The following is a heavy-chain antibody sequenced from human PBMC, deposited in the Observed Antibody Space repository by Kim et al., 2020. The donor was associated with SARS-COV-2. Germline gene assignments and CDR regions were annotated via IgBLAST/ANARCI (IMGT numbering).Heavy chain of an antibody. J-gene: IGHJ5*01. D-gene: IGHD6-13*01. CDR1: GFTFSDYY. Sequence: GGSLRLSCAASGFTFSDYYMTWIRQAPGKGLEWLSYISSSGSYIVYAESVKGRFSISRDNAKKSLYLQMNSLRAEDTAVYYCARVSSGSSSWDWFDAWG. CDR3: ARVSSGSSSWDWFDA. V-gene: IGHV3-11*05. CDR2: ISSSGSYI.